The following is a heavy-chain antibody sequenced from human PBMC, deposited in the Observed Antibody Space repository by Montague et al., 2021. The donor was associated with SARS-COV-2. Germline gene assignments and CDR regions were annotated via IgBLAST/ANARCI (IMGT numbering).Heavy chain of an antibody. CDR2: ISYDGSNK. CDR1: GFTFSSYA. D-gene: IGHD3-22*01. Sequence: SLRLSCAASGFTFSSYAMHWVRQAPGKGLEWVAVISYDGSNKYYADSVKGRFTISRDNSKNTLYLQMNSLRAEDTAVYYCARDLNYYDSSGYYYHPAGYYYGMDVWGQGTTVTVSS. V-gene: IGHV3-30-3*01. J-gene: IGHJ6*02. CDR3: ARDLNYYDSSGYYYHPAGYYYGMDV.